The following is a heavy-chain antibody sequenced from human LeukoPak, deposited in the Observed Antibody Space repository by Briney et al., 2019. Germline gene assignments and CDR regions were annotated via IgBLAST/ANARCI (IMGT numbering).Heavy chain of an antibody. Sequence: PSGTLSLTCAVCGGSFSGYYWSWIRQPPGKGLEWIGEINHSGSTNYNPSLKSRVTISVDTSKNQFSLKLSSVTAADTAVYYCARSLRAAIPGTDYWGQGTLVTVSS. CDR1: GGSFSGYY. V-gene: IGHV4-34*01. CDR2: INHSGST. J-gene: IGHJ4*02. CDR3: ARSLRAAIPGTDY. D-gene: IGHD2-2*02.